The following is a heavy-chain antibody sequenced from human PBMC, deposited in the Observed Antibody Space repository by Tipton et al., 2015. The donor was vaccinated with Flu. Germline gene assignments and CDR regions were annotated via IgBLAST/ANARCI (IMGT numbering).Heavy chain of an antibody. CDR1: GFTFTNYE. CDR2: ISSRGSTI. J-gene: IGHJ4*02. Sequence: SLRLSCAASGFTFTNYEMNWVRLAPGKGLEWVSYISSRGSTISYADSAKGRFTVSRDNAKNSVYLQMNSLRAEDTAVYYCATLTGDDYWGRGTLVTVSS. V-gene: IGHV3-48*03. D-gene: IGHD7-27*01. CDR3: ATLTGDDY.